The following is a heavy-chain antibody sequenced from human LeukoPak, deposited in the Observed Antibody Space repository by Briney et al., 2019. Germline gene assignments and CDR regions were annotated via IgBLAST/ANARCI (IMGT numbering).Heavy chain of an antibody. D-gene: IGHD4-23*01. J-gene: IGHJ4*02. CDR3: ARSPTVALIDY. CDR2: IYYSGST. V-gene: IGHV4-59*01. CDR1: GDSISSYF. Sequence: SETLSLTCTVSGDSISSYFWSWMRQPPGKGLEWIGCIYYSGSTKYKPSLKSRVTISVDTSKNQFSLRLGSVTTADTAVYYCARSPTVALIDYRGQGTLVTVSS.